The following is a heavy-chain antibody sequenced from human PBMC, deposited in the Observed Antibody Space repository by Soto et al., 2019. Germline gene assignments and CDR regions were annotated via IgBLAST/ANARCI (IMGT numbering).Heavy chain of an antibody. D-gene: IGHD3-3*01. CDR3: ARNGSYYDFWSGYYFGGGMDV. CDR1: GGSFSGYY. CDR2: INHSGST. V-gene: IGHV4-34*01. Sequence: QVQLQQWGAGLLKPSEILSLTCAVYGGSFSGYYWSWIRQPPGKGLEWIGEINHSGSTNYNPSLKSRVTISVDTSKTQFSLKLSSVTAADTAVYYCARNGSYYDFWSGYYFGGGMDVWGQGTTVTVSS. J-gene: IGHJ6*02.